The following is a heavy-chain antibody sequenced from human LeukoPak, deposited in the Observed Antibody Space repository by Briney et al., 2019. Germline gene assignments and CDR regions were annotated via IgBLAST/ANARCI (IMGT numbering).Heavy chain of an antibody. CDR2: ISYSGST. CDR1: GGSISSYY. CDR3: ARDSSDWYFDL. V-gene: IGHV4-59*01. J-gene: IGHJ2*01. Sequence: SETLSLTCTLSGGSISSYYWSWIRQPPGKGLEWIGYISYSGSTSYNPSLQSRVTISADTSKNQLSLKLSSVTAADTAVYYCARDSSDWYFDLWGRGTLVTVSS.